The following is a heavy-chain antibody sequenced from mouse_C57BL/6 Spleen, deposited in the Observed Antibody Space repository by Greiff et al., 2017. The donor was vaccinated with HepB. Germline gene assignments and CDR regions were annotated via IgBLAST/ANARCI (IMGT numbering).Heavy chain of an antibody. CDR3: ARDYSNYGFFAY. Sequence: EVKLVESGPGLVKPSQSLSLTCSVTGYSITSGYYWNWIRQFPGNKLEWMGYISYDGSNNYNPSLKNRISITRDTSKNQFFLKLNSVTTEDTATYYCARDYSNYGFFAYWGQGTLVTVSA. CDR2: ISYDGSN. V-gene: IGHV3-6*01. D-gene: IGHD2-5*01. J-gene: IGHJ3*01. CDR1: GYSITSGYY.